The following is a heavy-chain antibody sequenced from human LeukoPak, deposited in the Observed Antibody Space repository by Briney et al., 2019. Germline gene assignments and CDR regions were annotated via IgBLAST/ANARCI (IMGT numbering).Heavy chain of an antibody. CDR3: VRRDTGWNYFDY. V-gene: IGHV4-59*08. CDR1: GGSINSHY. CDR2: IYYTGKI. J-gene: IGHJ4*02. Sequence: ASETLSLTCAVSGGSINSHYWGWIRQPPGKGLQWIGDIYYTGKINYNPSLKSRVTITLDTSKDHLSLNLTSVLAADTAIYYCVRRDTGWNYFDYWGQGILFTVSS. D-gene: IGHD6-19*01.